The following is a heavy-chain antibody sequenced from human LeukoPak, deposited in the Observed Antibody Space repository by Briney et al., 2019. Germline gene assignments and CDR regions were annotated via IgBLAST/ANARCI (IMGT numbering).Heavy chain of an antibody. Sequence: SETLSLTCTVSGGSISSYYWSWIRQPPGKGLEWIGYIYYSGSTYYNPSLKSRVTISVDTSKNQFSLKLSSVTAADTAVYYCARGVRVYGLATTTYFDYWGQGTLVTVSS. CDR1: GGSISSYY. V-gene: IGHV4-59*12. D-gene: IGHD5-24*01. CDR2: IYYSGST. J-gene: IGHJ4*02. CDR3: ARGVRVYGLATTTYFDY.